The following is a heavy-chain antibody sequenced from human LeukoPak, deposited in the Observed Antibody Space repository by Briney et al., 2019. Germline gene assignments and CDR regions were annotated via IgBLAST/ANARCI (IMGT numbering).Heavy chain of an antibody. D-gene: IGHD7-27*01. CDR2: IAAYIGNT. Sequence: GASVTVSCKASGYTFSNYCLKWVRQVPGQGLEWMGRIAAYIGNTNYAAKLQGKVTMTTDPSTSTAYIELETLTCDDTAIYYRLLGAEGGTDMRNRYYYYYMDVWGKGITVTVSS. V-gene: IGHV1-18*01. CDR1: GYTFSNYC. CDR3: LLGAEGGTDMRNRYYYYYMDV. J-gene: IGHJ6*03.